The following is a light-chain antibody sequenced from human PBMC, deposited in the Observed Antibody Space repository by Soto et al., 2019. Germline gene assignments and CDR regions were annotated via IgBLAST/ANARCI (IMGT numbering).Light chain of an antibody. CDR1: QGIRND. CDR2: AAS. CDR3: LQDYNYPWT. V-gene: IGKV1-6*01. Sequence: AIQMTQSPSSLSASVGDRVTITCRASQGIRNDLGWYQQKPGKAPKLLIYAASSLHSGVPARFSGSGSGTDFTLTISSLQPEDFATYYCLQDYNYPWTFGQGTKVEIK. J-gene: IGKJ1*01.